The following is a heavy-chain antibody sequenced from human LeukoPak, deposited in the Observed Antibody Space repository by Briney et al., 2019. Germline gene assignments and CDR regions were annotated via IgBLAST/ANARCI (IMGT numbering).Heavy chain of an antibody. J-gene: IGHJ4*02. D-gene: IGHD5-12*01. V-gene: IGHV4-38-2*01. CDR1: GYSISSGYY. CDR2: IHYGGST. CDR3: ARRVIVATIDY. Sequence: PSETLSLTCAVSGYSISSGYYWGWIRQPPGKGLEWIGSIHYGGSTYYNPSLKSRVTISADTSKNQFSLKLSSVTAADTAVYFCARRVIVATIDYWGQGTLVTVSS.